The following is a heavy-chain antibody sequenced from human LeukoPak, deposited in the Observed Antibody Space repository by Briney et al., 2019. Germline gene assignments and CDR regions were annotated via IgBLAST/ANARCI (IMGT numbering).Heavy chain of an antibody. J-gene: IGHJ4*02. Sequence: SETLSLTCSVSGGSISSHYWSWIRQPPGKGLEWIGYIYYSGSTNYNPSLKSRVTISVDTSKNQFSLKLSSVTAADTAVYYCASQMGATLDYWGQGTLVTVSS. CDR1: GGSISSHY. D-gene: IGHD1-26*01. V-gene: IGHV4-59*08. CDR2: IYYSGST. CDR3: ASQMGATLDY.